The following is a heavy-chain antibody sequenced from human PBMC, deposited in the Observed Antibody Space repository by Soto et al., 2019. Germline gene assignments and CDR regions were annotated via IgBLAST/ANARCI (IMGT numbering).Heavy chain of an antibody. CDR1: GFSFSSNG. CDR2: TWSDGTIQ. J-gene: IGHJ3*02. V-gene: IGHV3-33*01. D-gene: IGHD2-15*01. CDR3: ARDVPWCSGAFDI. Sequence: QVQLVESGGGVVQPGTSLRLSCAASGFSFSSNGMHWVRQAPGKGPEWVAVTWSDGTIQYNAESVKGRFTISRDNSKNMLYLQMNSLRVEDTAVYFCARDVPWCSGAFDIWGQGTMVTVSS.